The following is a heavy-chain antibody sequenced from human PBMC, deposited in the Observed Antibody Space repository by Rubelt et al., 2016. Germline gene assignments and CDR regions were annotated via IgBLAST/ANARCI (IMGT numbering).Heavy chain of an antibody. D-gene: IGHD7-27*01. CDR3: ASGGGVLGPIDY. V-gene: IGHV4-34*11. CDR1: GGSISSYY. Sequence: QVQLQQWGAGLLKPSETLSLTCAVYGGSISSYYWSWIRQPPGKGLEWIGYIYYSGSTNYNPSLKSRGTISGDTSKNQFSLKLSSVTAADTAVYYCASGGGVLGPIDYWGQGTLVTVSS. J-gene: IGHJ4*02. CDR2: IYYSGST.